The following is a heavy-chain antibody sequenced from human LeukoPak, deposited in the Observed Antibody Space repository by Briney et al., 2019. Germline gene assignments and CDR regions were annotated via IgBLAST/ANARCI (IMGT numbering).Heavy chain of an antibody. D-gene: IGHD2-2*01. Sequence: SSETLSLTCAVYGGSFSGYYWSWIRQPPGKGLEWTGEINHSGSTNYNPSLKSRVTISVDTSKNQFSLKLSSVTAADTAVYYCARALVVPAASTPYYYGMDVWGQGTTVTVSS. V-gene: IGHV4-34*01. CDR2: INHSGST. CDR1: GGSFSGYY. J-gene: IGHJ6*02. CDR3: ARALVVPAASTPYYYGMDV.